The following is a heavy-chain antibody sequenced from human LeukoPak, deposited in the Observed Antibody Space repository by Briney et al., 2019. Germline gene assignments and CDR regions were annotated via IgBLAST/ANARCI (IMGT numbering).Heavy chain of an antibody. CDR3: ARHVWDIGFQQ. CDR2: IYSGST. V-gene: IGHV4-39*01. J-gene: IGHJ1*01. CDR1: GFTFSSYA. Sequence: GSLRLSCAASGFTFSSYAMSWVRQPPGKGLEWIGSIYSGSTYSNPSLKSRVIISVDTSKNQFSLKLSSVTAADTAVYYCARHVWDIGFQQWGQGTLVTVSS. D-gene: IGHD2-8*01.